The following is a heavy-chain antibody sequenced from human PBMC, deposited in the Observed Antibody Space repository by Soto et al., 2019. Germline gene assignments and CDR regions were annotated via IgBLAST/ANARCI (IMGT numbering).Heavy chain of an antibody. V-gene: IGHV3-23*01. D-gene: IGHD6-19*01. Sequence: GGSLRLSCAASGFTFGSYAMSWVRQAPGKGLEWVSAVTGSAGSTYYADSVKGRFTISRDNSRNTLYLQMNSLRAEDTAVYYCAKDRRQYGYSSGWYFFDYWGQGALVTVSS. CDR1: GFTFGSYA. J-gene: IGHJ4*02. CDR3: AKDRRQYGYSSGWYFFDY. CDR2: VTGSAGST.